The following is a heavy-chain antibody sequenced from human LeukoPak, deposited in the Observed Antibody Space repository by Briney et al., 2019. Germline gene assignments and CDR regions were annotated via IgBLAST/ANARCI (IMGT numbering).Heavy chain of an antibody. D-gene: IGHD3-3*01. CDR2: INHSGST. CDR1: GGSFSGYY. J-gene: IGHJ6*02. V-gene: IGHV4-34*01. CDR3: ARGSSYYDFWSGYPSLSYGMDV. Sequence: SETLSLTCAVYGGSFSGYYWSWISQPPGKGLEWIGEINHSGSTNYNPSLKSRVPISVDTSKTQFSLQLSSVTAADTAVYYCARGSSYYDFWSGYPSLSYGMDVWGQGTTVTVSS.